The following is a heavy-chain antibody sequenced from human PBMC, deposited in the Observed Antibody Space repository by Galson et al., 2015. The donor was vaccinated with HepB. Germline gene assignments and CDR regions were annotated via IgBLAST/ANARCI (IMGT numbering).Heavy chain of an antibody. CDR3: ARGKVAHGAFDY. D-gene: IGHD2-15*01. J-gene: IGHJ4*02. V-gene: IGHV3-11*01. CDR1: DFIFSGSQLTFSGYD. CDR2: ITTSDRV. Sequence: SLRLSCAASDFIFSGSQLTFSGYDFSWIRQAPGKGLEWISRITTSDRVDYADSVKGRFTISRDNAKTSLYLQMNSLTADDTAIYYCARGKVAHGAFDYWGQGTLVAVSS.